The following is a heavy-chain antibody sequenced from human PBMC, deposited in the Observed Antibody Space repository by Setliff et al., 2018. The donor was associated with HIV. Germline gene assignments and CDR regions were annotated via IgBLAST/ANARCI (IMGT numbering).Heavy chain of an antibody. V-gene: IGHV3-23*03. D-gene: IGHD4-17*01. Sequence: GGSLRLSCVASGFTFSNFYMSWVRQAPGKGLELVSAIYGGGSYTYYADSVKGRFTISRDNSQNTLYLQMNGLRVEDAAVYYCVKGAPDYDTNPFYYYFYMHVWGKGTTVTVSS. J-gene: IGHJ6*03. CDR1: GFTFSNFY. CDR3: VKGAPDYDTNPFYYYFYMHV. CDR2: IYGGGSYT.